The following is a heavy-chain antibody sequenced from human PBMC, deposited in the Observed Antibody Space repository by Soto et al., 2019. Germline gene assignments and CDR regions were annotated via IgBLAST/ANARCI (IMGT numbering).Heavy chain of an antibody. CDR2: IYYSGST. J-gene: IGHJ5*02. Sequence: SETLSLTCTVSGCSISSYYWSWIRQPPGKGLEWIGYIYYSGSTNYNPSLKSRVTISVDTSKNQFSLKLSSVTAADTAVYYCARVGYSYGANWFDPWGQGTLVTVSS. D-gene: IGHD5-18*01. V-gene: IGHV4-59*01. CDR1: GCSISSYY. CDR3: ARVGYSYGANWFDP.